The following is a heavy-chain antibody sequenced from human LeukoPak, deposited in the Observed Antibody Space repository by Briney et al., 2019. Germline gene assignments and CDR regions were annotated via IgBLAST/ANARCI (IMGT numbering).Heavy chain of an antibody. Sequence: GGSLRLSCAASGFTVSSDYMSWVRQAPGKGLEWVSVIYGAASIYYVDSVKGRFSISRDNSKNMVHLQMNSLRAEDTAVYYCARETWLNELFDHWGQGTLVTVSS. CDR1: GFTVSSDY. D-gene: IGHD1-1*01. V-gene: IGHV3-66*01. J-gene: IGHJ4*02. CDR3: ARETWLNELFDH. CDR2: IYGAASI.